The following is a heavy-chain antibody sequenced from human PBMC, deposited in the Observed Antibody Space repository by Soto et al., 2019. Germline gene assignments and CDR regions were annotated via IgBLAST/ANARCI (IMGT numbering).Heavy chain of an antibody. D-gene: IGHD3-22*01. J-gene: IGHJ2*01. CDR1: SGSISSSNW. CDR3: LMIGRAPRSTDF. CDR2: IWHSGST. Sequence: PSETLSLTCAVTSGSISSSNWWSWVRQPPGKGLEWIGQIWHSGSTDYNPSLKSRVTMSVDKSKNQFSLQVTSVTAADTAVYFCLMIGRAPRSTDFRGRGTLVTGSS. V-gene: IGHV4-4*02.